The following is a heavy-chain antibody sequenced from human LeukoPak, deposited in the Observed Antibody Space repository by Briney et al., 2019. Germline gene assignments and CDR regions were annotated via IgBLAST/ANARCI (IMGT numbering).Heavy chain of an antibody. D-gene: IGHD2-15*01. CDR1: GFTFGAYN. V-gene: IGHV3-48*02. CDR2: ISSSRGTI. J-gene: IGHJ3*02. Sequence: GGSLRLSCAASGFTFGAYNMNWVRQAPGKGLEWVSYISSSRGTIYYADSVKGRFTISRDNAKNSLYLQMNSLRDEDTAVYYCARDMTFCSGGSCYSLGFDIWGQGTMVTVSS. CDR3: ARDMTFCSGGSCYSLGFDI.